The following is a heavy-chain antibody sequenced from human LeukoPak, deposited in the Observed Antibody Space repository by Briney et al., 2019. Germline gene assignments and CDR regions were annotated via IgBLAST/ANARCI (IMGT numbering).Heavy chain of an antibody. D-gene: IGHD5-24*01. Sequence: PGGSLRLSCAASGFTFSSYWMSWVRQAPGKGLEWVANIKQDGSEKYYVDSVKGRFTISRDNAKNSLYLQMNSPRTEDTAVYYCAREGPTTPHLEMATTDYWGQGTLVTVSS. CDR3: AREGPTTPHLEMATTDY. CDR2: IKQDGSEK. J-gene: IGHJ4*02. CDR1: GFTFSSYW. V-gene: IGHV3-7*01.